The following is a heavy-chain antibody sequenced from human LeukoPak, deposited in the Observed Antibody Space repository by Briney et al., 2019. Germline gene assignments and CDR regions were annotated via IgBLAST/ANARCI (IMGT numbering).Heavy chain of an antibody. Sequence: ASVKVSCKASGYTFTSYYMHWVRQAPGQGLEWMGLINPSGGSTRYAQKFQGRVTMTRDMSTSTVYMELSSLRSEDTAVYYCARVIGSGSYSAGVGGFDPWGQGTLVTVSS. CDR1: GYTFTSYY. J-gene: IGHJ5*02. CDR3: ARVIGSGSYSAGVGGFDP. CDR2: INPSGGST. V-gene: IGHV1-46*01. D-gene: IGHD3-10*01.